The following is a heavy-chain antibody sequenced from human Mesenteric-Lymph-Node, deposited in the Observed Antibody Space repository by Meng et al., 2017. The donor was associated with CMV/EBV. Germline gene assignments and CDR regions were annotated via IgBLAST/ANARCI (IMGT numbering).Heavy chain of an antibody. CDR1: GFTFNSYW. Sequence: GESLKISCAASGFTFNSYWMHWVRQAPGKGLVWVSRINSDGSRTSYAKSVKGRFTISRDNAKGTLYLQMNSLSPEDTAVYYCVRGRSSGPWGQGTLVTVSS. J-gene: IGHJ4*02. CDR3: VRGRSSGP. V-gene: IGHV3-74*01. CDR2: INSDGSRT. D-gene: IGHD2-15*01.